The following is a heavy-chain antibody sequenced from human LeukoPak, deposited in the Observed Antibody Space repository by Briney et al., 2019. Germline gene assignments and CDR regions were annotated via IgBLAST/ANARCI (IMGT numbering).Heavy chain of an antibody. CDR3: ARETIAVAGTGSLDY. CDR2: IYTSGST. J-gene: IGHJ4*02. V-gene: IGHV4-61*02. Sequence: SETLSLTCTVSGGSISSGSYYWSWIRQPAGKGLEWIGRIYTSGSTNYNPSLKSRVTISVDTSKNQFSLKLSSVTAADTAVYYCARETIAVAGTGSLDYWGQGTLVTVSS. D-gene: IGHD6-19*01. CDR1: GGSISSGSYY.